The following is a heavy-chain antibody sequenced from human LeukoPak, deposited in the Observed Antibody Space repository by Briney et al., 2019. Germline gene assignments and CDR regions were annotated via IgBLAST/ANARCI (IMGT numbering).Heavy chain of an antibody. Sequence: GGSLRLSCAPSGFTFDNFAMTWFRQAPEKGLEWVSEITGSGGSTYYADSVKGRLTISRDNSKNTLYLQMNSLRAEDTAIYYCARELFDFDYWGQGTLVTVSS. CDR1: GFTFDNFA. CDR2: ITGSGGST. J-gene: IGHJ4*02. V-gene: IGHV3-23*01. CDR3: ARELFDFDY. D-gene: IGHD3-10*01.